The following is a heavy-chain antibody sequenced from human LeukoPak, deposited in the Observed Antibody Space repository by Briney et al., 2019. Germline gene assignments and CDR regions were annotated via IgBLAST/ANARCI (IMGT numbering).Heavy chain of an antibody. Sequence: SETLSLTCAVSGASVSGSNYYWGWIRQPPGKGLEWIGEINHSGSTNYNPSLKSRVTISVDTSKNQFSLKLSSVTAADTAVYYCARGMTVVTPYLFQHWGQGTLVTVSS. CDR1: GASVSGSNYY. CDR3: ARGMTVVTPYLFQH. J-gene: IGHJ1*01. V-gene: IGHV4-39*07. CDR2: INHSGST. D-gene: IGHD4-23*01.